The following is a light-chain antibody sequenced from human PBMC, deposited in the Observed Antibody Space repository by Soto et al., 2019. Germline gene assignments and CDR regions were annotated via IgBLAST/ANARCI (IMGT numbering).Light chain of an antibody. Sequence: SYELAQPPSVSVSPGQTASITCSGDKWGDKYFCWYQQRPGQSPVLLIYQDTKRPSGIPLRFSGSTSGNTATLTITGTQAMDEADYYCQAWDRSAAGVFGGGTKLTVL. CDR1: KWGDKY. V-gene: IGLV3-1*01. CDR2: QDT. J-gene: IGLJ3*02. CDR3: QAWDRSAAGV.